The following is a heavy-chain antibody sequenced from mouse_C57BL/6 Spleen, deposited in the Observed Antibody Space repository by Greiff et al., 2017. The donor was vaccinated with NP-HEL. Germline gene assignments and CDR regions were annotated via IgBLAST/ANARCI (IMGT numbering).Heavy chain of an antibody. CDR3: ARAPRSWSPAWLAY. CDR1: GFTFSDYG. V-gene: IGHV5-17*01. Sequence: EVHLVESGGGLVKPGGSLKLSCAASGFTFSDYGMHWVRQAPEKGLEWVAYISSGSSTIYYADTVKGRFTISRDNAKNTLFLQMTSLRSEDTAMYYCARAPRSWSPAWLAYWGQGTLVTVSA. J-gene: IGHJ3*01. CDR2: ISSGSSTI.